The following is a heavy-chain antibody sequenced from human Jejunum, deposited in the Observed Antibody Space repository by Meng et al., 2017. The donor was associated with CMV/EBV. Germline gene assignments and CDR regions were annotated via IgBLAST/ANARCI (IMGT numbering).Heavy chain of an antibody. CDR3: ARVEVGITSGDY. J-gene: IGHJ4*02. V-gene: IGHV1-18*01. CDR2: INAYNGDT. Sequence: DQLVQAEGEVTKPGASVKVSCKASGYTFTNYGISWVRQAPGQGLEWMGWINAYNGDTNYAQTLQGRVTMTTDTSTSTAYMELRSLRSDDTAVYYCARVEVGITSGDYWGQGTLVTASS. CDR1: GYTFTNYG. D-gene: IGHD1-26*01.